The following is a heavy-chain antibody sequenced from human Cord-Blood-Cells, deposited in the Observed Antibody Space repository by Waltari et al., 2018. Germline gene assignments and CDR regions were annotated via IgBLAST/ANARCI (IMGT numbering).Heavy chain of an antibody. J-gene: IGHJ4*02. D-gene: IGHD5-18*01. CDR2: ISSSSSYI. CDR1: GFTFSSYS. Sequence: EVQLVESGGGLVKPGGSLRLSCAASGFTFSSYSMNWVRQAPGKGLEWVSSISSSSSYIYYADSVKGRFTISRDNAKNSLYLQMNSLRAEDTAVYYCARDQLWVYYFDYWGQGTLVTVSS. CDR3: ARDQLWVYYFDY. V-gene: IGHV3-21*01.